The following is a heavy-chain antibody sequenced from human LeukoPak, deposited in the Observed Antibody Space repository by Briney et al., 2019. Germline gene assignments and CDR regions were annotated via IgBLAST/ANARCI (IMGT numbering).Heavy chain of an antibody. CDR1: GYTFTGYY. Sequence: ASVKVSCKASGYTFTGYYMHWVRQAPGQGLEWMGRINPNSGGTNYAQKYQGRVTMTRDTSISTAYMELSRLTSDDTAVYYCARAQKRSYYYDSSGFNPAYWGQGTLVTVSS. CDR2: INPNSGGT. V-gene: IGHV1-2*06. D-gene: IGHD3-22*01. CDR3: ARAQKRSYYYDSSGFNPAY. J-gene: IGHJ4*02.